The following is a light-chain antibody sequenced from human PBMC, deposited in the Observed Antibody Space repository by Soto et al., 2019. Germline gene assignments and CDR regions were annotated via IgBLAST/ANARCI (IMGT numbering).Light chain of an antibody. V-gene: IGKV3-20*01. CDR1: QSVRSNA. J-gene: IGKJ5*01. CDR3: QQYGGSPLLT. Sequence: EVVLTQSPGTLSLSLGERATLYYRASQSVRSNALAWYQQKPGQAPRLLIYGDSNRATGIPDRFSGSGSGTDFSLTISRLEPEDFAVYYCQQYGGSPLLTFGQGTRLEIK. CDR2: GDS.